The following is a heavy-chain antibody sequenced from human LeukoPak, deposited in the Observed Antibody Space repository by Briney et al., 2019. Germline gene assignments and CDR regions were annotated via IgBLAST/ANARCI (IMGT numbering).Heavy chain of an antibody. J-gene: IGHJ6*03. D-gene: IGHD6-13*01. CDR1: EYSFPNYC. Sequence: GESLKISCKHSEYSFPNYCIGWVRQMPGKGLEWMGIIYPDDSDTRYSPSFQGQVTISADKSISTAYLQWSSLKASDTAMYYCARHFADGEPSSWYSYYYYYYMDVWGKGTTVTVSS. V-gene: IGHV5-51*01. CDR2: IYPDDSDT. CDR3: ARHFADGEPSSWYSYYYYYYMDV.